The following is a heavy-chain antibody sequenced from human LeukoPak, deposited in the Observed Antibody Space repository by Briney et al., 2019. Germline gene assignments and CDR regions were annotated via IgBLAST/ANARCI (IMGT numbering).Heavy chain of an antibody. J-gene: IGHJ3*02. CDR3: ARGDSPSPAAAFDI. Sequence: SETLSLTCTVSGGSISSSSYYWGWIRQPPGKGLEWIGSIYYSGSTYYNPSLKSRVTISVDTSKNQFSLKLSSVTAADTAVYYCARGDSPSPAAAFDIWGQGTMVTVSS. CDR1: GGSISSSSYY. CDR2: IYYSGST. D-gene: IGHD2-2*01. V-gene: IGHV4-39*01.